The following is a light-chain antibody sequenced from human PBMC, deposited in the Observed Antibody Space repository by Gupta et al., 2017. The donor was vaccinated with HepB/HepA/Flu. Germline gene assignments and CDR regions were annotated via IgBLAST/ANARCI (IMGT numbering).Light chain of an antibody. J-gene: IGLJ3*02. V-gene: IGLV3-25*03. CDR1: SQF. CDR2: KTP. CDR3: HSGHSDDTYGV. Sequence: SYGLTQSTSVSVSLGQPDKITCSTDSQFVYWYQNKPGPAPFLLIYKTPERHSGVPERFSGSTTSGTSVTLTISGVQAEDEADYYCHSGHSDDTYGVFGGGTKLTVL.